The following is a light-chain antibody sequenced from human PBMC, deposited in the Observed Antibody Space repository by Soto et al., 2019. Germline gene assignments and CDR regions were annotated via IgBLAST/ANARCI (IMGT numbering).Light chain of an antibody. CDR3: QTWGTGFQF. V-gene: IGLV4-69*01. CDR2: LDNDGSH. CDR1: SGHSSYA. J-gene: IGLJ2*01. Sequence: QPVLTQSPSASASLGASVKLTCTLTSGHSSYAIAWHQKQPGKGPRYLMDLDNDGSHTKGDGIPDRFSRSSSGADRYLIISSLQSEDEADYYCQTWGTGFQFFGGGTKLTVL.